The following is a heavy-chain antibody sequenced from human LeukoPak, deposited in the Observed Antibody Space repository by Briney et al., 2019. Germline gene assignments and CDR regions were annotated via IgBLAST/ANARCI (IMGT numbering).Heavy chain of an antibody. CDR3: AREPLPYDFWCGYRVWGMDV. CDR1: GFTFSSYG. J-gene: IGHJ6*02. CDR2: IWYDGSNK. Sequence: PGGSLRLSCAASGFTFSSYGMHWVRQAPGKGLEWVAVIWYDGSNKYYADSVKGRFTISRDNSKNTLYLQMNSLRAEDTAVYYCAREPLPYDFWCGYRVWGMDVWGQGTTVTVSS. V-gene: IGHV3-33*01. D-gene: IGHD3-3*01.